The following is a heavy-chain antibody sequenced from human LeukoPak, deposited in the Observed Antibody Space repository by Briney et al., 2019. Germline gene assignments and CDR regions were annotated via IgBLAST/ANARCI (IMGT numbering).Heavy chain of an antibody. CDR1: GYAFSGYY. J-gene: IGHJ4*02. D-gene: IGHD3-22*01. CDR3: ARVSNYDSSGYCDFDY. Sequence: GASVKVSCKASGYAFSGYYMQWVRQAPGQGLEWMVRINANSGGTHYARKFQGRDTMTTDTSITTVYMELSRLRSDDTAVYYCARVSNYDSSGYCDFDYWGQGTLVTVSS. V-gene: IGHV1-2*06. CDR2: INANSGGT.